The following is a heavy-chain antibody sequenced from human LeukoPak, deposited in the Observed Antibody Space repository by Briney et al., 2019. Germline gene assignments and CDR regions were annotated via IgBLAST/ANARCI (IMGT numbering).Heavy chain of an antibody. CDR2: IYYSGST. D-gene: IGHD5-18*01. V-gene: IGHV4-61*08. J-gene: IGHJ4*02. Sequence: SETLSLTCTVSGGSISSGGYYWSWIRQPPGKGLEWIGYIYYSGSTNYNPSLKRRVTISVDTSKNQFSLKLSSVTAADTAVYYCARDALGYSSDYWGQGTLVTVSS. CDR3: ARDALGYSSDY. CDR1: GGSISSGGYY.